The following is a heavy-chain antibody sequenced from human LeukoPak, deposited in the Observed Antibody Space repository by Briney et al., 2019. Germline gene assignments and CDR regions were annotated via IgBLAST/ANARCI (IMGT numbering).Heavy chain of an antibody. CDR2: IYTAGTT. Sequence: QPGGSLRLSCAASGFTVSSDYMSWVRQAPGKGLEWVSIIYTAGTTYYADSVKGRFTISRDNSKNTLHLQMNSLRVEDTAVYYCARTPGGSGNFFDYWGQGTLVTVSS. D-gene: IGHD3-10*01. CDR1: GFTVSSDY. J-gene: IGHJ4*02. V-gene: IGHV3-53*01. CDR3: ARTPGGSGNFFDY.